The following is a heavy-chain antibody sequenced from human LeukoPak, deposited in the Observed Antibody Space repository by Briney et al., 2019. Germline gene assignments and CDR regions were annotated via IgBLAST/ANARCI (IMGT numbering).Heavy chain of an antibody. D-gene: IGHD6-19*01. V-gene: IGHV3-66*02. Sequence: GGSLRLSCAASGFTVSSNYMSWVRQAPGKGLEWVSVIYSGGSTYYADSVKGRFTISRDNSTNTLYLQMNSLRAEDTAVYYCARERYSSGWYSDYWGQGTLVTVSS. J-gene: IGHJ4*02. CDR3: ARERYSSGWYSDY. CDR1: GFTVSSNY. CDR2: IYSGGST.